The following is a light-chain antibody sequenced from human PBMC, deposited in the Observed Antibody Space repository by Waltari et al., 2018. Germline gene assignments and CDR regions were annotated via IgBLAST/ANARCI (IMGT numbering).Light chain of an antibody. V-gene: IGLV1-44*01. CDR2: SNN. CDR3: AAWDDSLNGPV. J-gene: IGLJ2*01. Sequence: QSVLTQPPSASGTPRQRVTISCSGSSSNIGSNTVNWYQQLPGTAPKLLIYSNNQRPSGVPDRCSGSKSGTSASLAISGLQSEDEADYYWAAWDDSLNGPVFGGGTKLTVL. CDR1: SSNIGSNT.